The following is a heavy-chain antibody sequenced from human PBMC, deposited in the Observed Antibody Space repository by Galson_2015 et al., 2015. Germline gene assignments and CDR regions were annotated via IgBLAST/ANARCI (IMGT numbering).Heavy chain of an antibody. J-gene: IGHJ6*03. D-gene: IGHD6-25*01. CDR1: GYSFTSYW. Sequence: QSGAEVKKPGESLKISCKGSGYSFTSYWIGWVRQMPGKGLEWMGIIYPGDSDTRYSPSFQGQVTISADKSISTAYLQWSSLKASDTAMYYCARAATPNYYYYYMDVWSKGTTVTVSS. V-gene: IGHV5-51*01. CDR2: IYPGDSDT. CDR3: ARAATPNYYYYYMDV.